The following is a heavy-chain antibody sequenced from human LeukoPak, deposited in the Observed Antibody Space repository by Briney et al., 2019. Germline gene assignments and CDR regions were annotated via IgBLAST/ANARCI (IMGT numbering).Heavy chain of an antibody. D-gene: IGHD6-13*01. CDR3: ARIAGTYYYYGMDV. J-gene: IGHJ6*02. CDR1: GFTFSSYA. V-gene: IGHV3-23*01. CDR2: ISGSGGST. Sequence: GGSLRLSCAASGFTFSSYAMSWVRQAPGKGLEWVSAISGSGGSTYYADSVKGRFTISRDNAKNSLYLQMNSLRAEDTAVYYCARIAGTYYYYGMDVWGQGTTVTVSS.